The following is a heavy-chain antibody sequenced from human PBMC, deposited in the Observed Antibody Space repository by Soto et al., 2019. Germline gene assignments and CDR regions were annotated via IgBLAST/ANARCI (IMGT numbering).Heavy chain of an antibody. CDR1: GFTFNTYG. J-gene: IGHJ4*02. Sequence: QVQLVESGGGVVQPGTSLRLSCAASGFTFNTYGMHWVRQAPGKGLEWVAVTSSNGNNKDYADSVKGRFTISRDNSKNTLYQEMNGLRAEDTAVYYCVKKMAGSYYAAPDYWGQGTLVTVSS. D-gene: IGHD3-10*01. V-gene: IGHV3-30*18. CDR2: TSSNGNNK. CDR3: VKKMAGSYYAAPDY.